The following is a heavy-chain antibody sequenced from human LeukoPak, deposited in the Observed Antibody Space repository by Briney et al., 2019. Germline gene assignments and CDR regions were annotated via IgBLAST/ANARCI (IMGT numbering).Heavy chain of an antibody. CDR2: INHSGST. CDR3: ARGRYSSNYYYYYYMDV. J-gene: IGHJ6*03. D-gene: IGHD6-13*01. CDR1: GGAFSGYY. Sequence: PSETLSLTCAVYGGAFSGYYWSWIRQPPGKGLEWIGEINHSGSTKYNPSLKSRVTISVDTPKNQFSLKLSSVTAADTAVYYCARGRYSSNYYYYYYMDVWGKGTTVTVSS. V-gene: IGHV4-34*01.